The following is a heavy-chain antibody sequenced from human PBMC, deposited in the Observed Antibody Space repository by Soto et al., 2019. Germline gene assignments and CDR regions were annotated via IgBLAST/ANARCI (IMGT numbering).Heavy chain of an antibody. CDR3: ARQSARAASPRGWFDP. CDR1: GYSFTSYW. J-gene: IGHJ5*02. V-gene: IGHV5-51*01. CDR2: NNPGDSDT. Sequence: GESLKISCKGSGYSFTSYWIGWVRQMPGKGLEWMGINNPGDSDTRYSPSFQGHVTISADKSSSTAYLQCGSLKASDTAMYYCARQSARAASPRGWFDPWGQGTLVTVSS. D-gene: IGHD2-15*01.